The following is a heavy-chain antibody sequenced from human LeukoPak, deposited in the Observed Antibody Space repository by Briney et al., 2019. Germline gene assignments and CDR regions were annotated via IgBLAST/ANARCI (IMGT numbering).Heavy chain of an antibody. Sequence: SVKVSCKASGGTFSSYAISWLRQAPGQGLEWMGGIIPIVGTANYAQKFQGRVTITADESTSTAYMELSSLRSDDTAVYYCARDSGIAVGYYYYYYYMDVWGKGTTVTVSS. V-gene: IGHV1-69*13. CDR1: GGTFSSYA. J-gene: IGHJ6*03. CDR2: IIPIVGTA. D-gene: IGHD6-19*01. CDR3: ARDSGIAVGYYYYYYYMDV.